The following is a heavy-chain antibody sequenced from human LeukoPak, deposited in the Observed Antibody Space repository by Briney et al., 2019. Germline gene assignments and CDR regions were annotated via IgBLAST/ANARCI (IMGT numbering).Heavy chain of an antibody. CDR3: VRGAVTTFGWFDP. CDR1: GYTFTGYY. D-gene: IGHD4-11*01. V-gene: IGHV1-2*02. Sequence: ASVKVSCKASGYTFTGYYMHWVRQAPGQGLESMGWINPNNGGTNYAQKFQGRVTMTRDTSISTAYMELSSLRSDDTAVYYCVRGAVTTFGWFDPWGQGTLVTVSS. CDR2: INPNNGGT. J-gene: IGHJ5*02.